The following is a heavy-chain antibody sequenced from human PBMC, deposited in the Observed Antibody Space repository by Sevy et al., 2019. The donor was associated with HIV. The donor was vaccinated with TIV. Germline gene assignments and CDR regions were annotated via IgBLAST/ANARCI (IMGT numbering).Heavy chain of an antibody. CDR1: GYTFSSYG. V-gene: IGHV1-18*01. CDR3: ARISTLRGRFKWFDP. CDR2: IVTYNGNI. Sequence: ASVKVSCKASGYTFSSYGISWVRQAPGQGLEWMGWIVTYNGNIKYAQNLQDRVTMTTDTSTSTAYMELRSLRSDDTAVYFCARISTLRGRFKWFDPWGQGTLVTVSS. J-gene: IGHJ5*02. D-gene: IGHD3-10*01.